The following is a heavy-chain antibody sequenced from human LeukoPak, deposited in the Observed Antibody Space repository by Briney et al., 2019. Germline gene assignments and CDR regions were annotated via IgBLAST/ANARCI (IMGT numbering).Heavy chain of an antibody. V-gene: IGHV3-7*01. CDR2: IRQDGSEK. D-gene: IGHD4-23*01. J-gene: IGHJ4*02. Sequence: GGSLRLSCAASGFTFSDYWMTWVRQAPGKGLEWVANIRQDGSEKFYVDSVKGRFTISRDNAKKSLYLQMNSLRAEDTAVYYCAKALWDYGGNQELELDYWGQGTLVTVSS. CDR3: AKALWDYGGNQELELDY. CDR1: GFTFSDYW.